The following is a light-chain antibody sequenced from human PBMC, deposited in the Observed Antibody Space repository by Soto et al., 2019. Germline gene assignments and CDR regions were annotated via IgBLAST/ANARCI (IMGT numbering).Light chain of an antibody. Sequence: EIMMTQSSATLSVSPGERATLSCRATQSVSSSLAWYQQKPGQAPRLLIYGASTRATGIPARLSGSGSGTEFTLTINSMQSEDFAVYYCQQYNNWWTFGQGTKVDIK. CDR3: QQYNNWWT. J-gene: IGKJ1*01. V-gene: IGKV3-15*01. CDR2: GAS. CDR1: QSVSSS.